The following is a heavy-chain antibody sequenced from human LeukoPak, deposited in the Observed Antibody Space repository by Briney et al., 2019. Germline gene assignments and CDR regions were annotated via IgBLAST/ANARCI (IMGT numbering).Heavy chain of an antibody. J-gene: IGHJ6*02. CDR1: GYTFTSYG. V-gene: IGHV1-18*01. D-gene: IGHD2-15*01. Sequence: GASVKVSCKASGYTFTSYGISWVRQAPGQGLEWLGWISAYNGNTNYAQKLHGRVTMTTDTSTSTAYMELRSLRFDDTAVYYCARSLVVVVAATPYYYHFYGMDVWGQGTTVTVSS. CDR3: ARSLVVVVAATPYYYHFYGMDV. CDR2: ISAYNGNT.